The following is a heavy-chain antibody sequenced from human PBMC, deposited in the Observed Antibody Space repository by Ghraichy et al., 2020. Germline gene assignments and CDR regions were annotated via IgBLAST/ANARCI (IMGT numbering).Heavy chain of an antibody. CDR2: INHSGST. V-gene: IGHV4-34*01. CDR3: ARGLRGSYEKIGYFQH. Sequence: SETLSLTCAVYGGSFSGYYWSWIRQPPGKGLEWIGEINHSGSTNYNPSLKSRVTISVDTSKNQFSLKLSSVTAADTAVYYCARGLRGSYEKIGYFQHWGQGTLVTVSS. D-gene: IGHD1-26*01. CDR1: GGSFSGYY. J-gene: IGHJ1*01.